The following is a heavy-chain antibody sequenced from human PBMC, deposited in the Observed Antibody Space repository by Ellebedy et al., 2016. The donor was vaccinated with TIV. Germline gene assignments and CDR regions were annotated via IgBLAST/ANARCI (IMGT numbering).Heavy chain of an antibody. J-gene: IGHJ3*02. V-gene: IGHV3-74*01. D-gene: IGHD6-6*01. Sequence: GESLKISCVASGFSFSNYWIHWVRQVPGKGLVWVSRINSDGSGTSYADSVKGRFRISRDNAENTVSLQMNSLRAEDTAIYYCARDRWAEYNFDIWGQGTMVTVSS. CDR3: ARDRWAEYNFDI. CDR2: INSDGSGT. CDR1: GFSFSNYW.